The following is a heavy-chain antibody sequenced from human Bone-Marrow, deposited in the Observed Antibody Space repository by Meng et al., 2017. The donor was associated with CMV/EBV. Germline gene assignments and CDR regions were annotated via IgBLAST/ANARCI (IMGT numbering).Heavy chain of an antibody. CDR3: ARLVPSSFYFDL. CDR1: GYSISSGYY. V-gene: IGHV4-38-2*02. CDR2: IYHSGST. J-gene: IGHJ4*01. D-gene: IGHD2-2*01. Sequence: SETLSLTCTVSGYSISSGYYWGWIRQPPGKGLEWIGSIYHSGSTYYNPSLKSRVTISVDTSKNQFSLKLSSVTAADTAVYYCARLVPSSFYFDLWGHGTLVTVSS.